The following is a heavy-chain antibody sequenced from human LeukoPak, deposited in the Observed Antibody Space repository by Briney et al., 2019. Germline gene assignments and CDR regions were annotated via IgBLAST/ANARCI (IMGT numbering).Heavy chain of an antibody. CDR2: IYYSGST. CDR1: GGSISSYY. J-gene: IGHJ3*02. Sequence: SETLSLTCTVSGGSISSYYWSWIRQPPGKGLEWIGYIYYSGSTNYNPSLKSRVTISVDTSKNQFSLKLSSVTAAGTAVYYCARSDRAFDIWGQGTMVTVSS. V-gene: IGHV4-59*01. CDR3: ARSDRAFDI.